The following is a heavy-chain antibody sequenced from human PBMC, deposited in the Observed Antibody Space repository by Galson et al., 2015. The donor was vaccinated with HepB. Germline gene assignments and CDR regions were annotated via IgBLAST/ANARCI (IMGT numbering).Heavy chain of an antibody. D-gene: IGHD6-13*01. CDR1: GFTFSNAW. CDR3: AREPTADSS. Sequence: SLRLSCAASGFTFSNAWMSWVRQAPGKGLEWVANINEDGSEENYMDSVKGRFTISRDNAKNSLYLQMNSLRAEDTAVYYCAREPTADSSWGQGTLVTVSS. J-gene: IGHJ4*02. V-gene: IGHV3-7*03. CDR2: INEDGSEE.